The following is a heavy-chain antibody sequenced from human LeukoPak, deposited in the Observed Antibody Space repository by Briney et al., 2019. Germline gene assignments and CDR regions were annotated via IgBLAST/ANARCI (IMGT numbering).Heavy chain of an antibody. D-gene: IGHD3-3*01. CDR3: ARHYDFWSGYYQN. J-gene: IGHJ4*02. V-gene: IGHV4-59*08. Sequence: PSETLSLTCTVSGGSISNYYWSWIRQPPGKGLEWIGYIYYSESSNYNPSLKSRVTIPVDTSKNQLSLKLSSVTAADTAVYYCARHYDFWSGYYQNWGQGILVTVSS. CDR2: IYYSESS. CDR1: GGSISNYY.